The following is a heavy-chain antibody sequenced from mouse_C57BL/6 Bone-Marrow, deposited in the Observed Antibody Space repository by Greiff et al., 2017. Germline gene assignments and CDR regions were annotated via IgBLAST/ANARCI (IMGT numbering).Heavy chain of an antibody. D-gene: IGHD3-2*02. CDR2: LDPSDSYT. CDR3: ASEGAQAPYYFDY. V-gene: IGHV1-69*01. CDR1: GYTFTSYW. Sequence: VQLQQPGAELVMPGASVKLSCKASGYTFTSYWMHWVKQRPGQGLEWIGELDPSDSYTNSNQKFKGKSTLNVDKSSSTPYMQLSSLTSEASAVYSCASEGAQAPYYFDYWGQGTTLTVSS. J-gene: IGHJ2*01.